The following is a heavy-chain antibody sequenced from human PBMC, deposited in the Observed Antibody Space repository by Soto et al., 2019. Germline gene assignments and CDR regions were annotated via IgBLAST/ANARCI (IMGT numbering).Heavy chain of an antibody. Sequence: PSETLSLTCTVSGGSISSDDYYWSWIRQAPGRGLEWIGYIHSSGSTYYNPSLKSRVTISVDTSKNHFSLKLGSVTAADTALYYCSRRAPEGFDPWGQGTLVTVSS. CDR2: IHSSGST. CDR1: GGSISSDDYY. V-gene: IGHV4-30-4*01. J-gene: IGHJ5*02. CDR3: SRRAPEGFDP.